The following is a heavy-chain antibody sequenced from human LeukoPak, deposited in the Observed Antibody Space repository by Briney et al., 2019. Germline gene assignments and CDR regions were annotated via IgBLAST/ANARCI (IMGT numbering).Heavy chain of an antibody. J-gene: IGHJ5*02. V-gene: IGHV1-3*04. Sequence: ASVTVPCKASGYTFTSNAMHWVRQAPGQRPEWMGWINTGNGNTKYSQKFQGRVTISRDTSANTAYMEVSSLRSEDTAVYYCARGAAEGLDRWGQGTLVTVSS. D-gene: IGHD6-13*01. CDR1: GYTFTSNA. CDR2: INTGNGNT. CDR3: ARGAAEGLDR.